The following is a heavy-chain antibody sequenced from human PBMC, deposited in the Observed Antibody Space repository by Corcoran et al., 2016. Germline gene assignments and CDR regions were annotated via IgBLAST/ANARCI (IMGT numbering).Heavy chain of an antibody. CDR3: ARDPPGIAAAGTVD. CDR2: IYTSGST. CDR1: GGSISSYY. V-gene: IGHV4-4*07. D-gene: IGHD6-13*01. J-gene: IGHJ4*02. Sequence: QVQLQESGPGLVKPSETLSLTCTVSGGSISSYYWSWIRQPAGKGLEWIGRIYTSGSTNYNPSLQSRVTMSVDTSKNPFSVKLSSVTAADTAVYYCARDPPGIAAAGTVDWGQGTLVTVSS.